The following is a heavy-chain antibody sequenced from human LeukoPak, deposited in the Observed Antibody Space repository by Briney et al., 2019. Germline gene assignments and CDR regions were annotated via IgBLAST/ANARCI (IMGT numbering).Heavy chain of an antibody. J-gene: IGHJ4*02. Sequence: GRSLRLSCAASGFTFSSYAMHWVRQAAGKGLEWVAVISYDGSNKYYADSVKGRFTISRDNSKNTLYLQMNSLRAEDTAVYYCARGSWRLVRGAASFESWGQGPLVTVSS. CDR1: GFTFSSYA. CDR2: ISYDGSNK. V-gene: IGHV3-30-3*01. D-gene: IGHD3-10*01. CDR3: ARGSWRLVRGAASFES.